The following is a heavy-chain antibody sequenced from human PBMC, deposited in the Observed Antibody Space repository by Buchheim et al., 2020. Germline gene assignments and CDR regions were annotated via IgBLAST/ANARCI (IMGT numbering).Heavy chain of an antibody. Sequence: QVQLQESGPGLVQPSQTLSLTCTVSGGSISSGGYYWSWIRQHPGKGLEWIGYIYDCGSTYYNPSLKSRVTISVDTSKNQFSLKLSSVTAADTAVYYCARGVPAAIIPGIRFLERIDYWGQGTL. D-gene: IGHD2-2*02. CDR3: ARGVPAAIIPGIRFLERIDY. V-gene: IGHV4-31*03. J-gene: IGHJ4*02. CDR2: IYDCGST. CDR1: GGSISSGGYY.